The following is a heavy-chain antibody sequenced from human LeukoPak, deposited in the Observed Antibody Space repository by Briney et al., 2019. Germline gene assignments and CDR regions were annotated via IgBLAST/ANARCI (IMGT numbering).Heavy chain of an antibody. J-gene: IGHJ4*02. CDR3: AKDTPDAYYDY. CDR2: IRNDGSIK. CDR1: GFTFSIYG. V-gene: IGHV3-30*02. Sequence: GGSLRLSCAASGFTFSIYGMHWVRQAPGKGLEWVAFIRNDGSIKYYADSVKGRFTISRDNSKNTQYLQMNSRRAEDTALYYCAKDTPDAYYDYWGQGTLVTVSS.